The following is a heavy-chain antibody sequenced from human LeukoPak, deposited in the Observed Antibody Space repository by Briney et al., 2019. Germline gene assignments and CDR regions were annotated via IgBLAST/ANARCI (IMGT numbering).Heavy chain of an antibody. J-gene: IGHJ3*02. V-gene: IGHV4-39*01. CDR2: IYYSGST. Sequence: SETLSLTCTVSGVSISSSSYYWGWIRQPPGKGLEWIGSIYYSGSTYYNPSLKSRVTISVDTSKNQFSLKLSSVTAADTAVYYCASGPYSSGWWGAFDIWGQGTMVTVSS. CDR3: ASGPYSSGWWGAFDI. D-gene: IGHD6-19*01. CDR1: GVSISSSSYY.